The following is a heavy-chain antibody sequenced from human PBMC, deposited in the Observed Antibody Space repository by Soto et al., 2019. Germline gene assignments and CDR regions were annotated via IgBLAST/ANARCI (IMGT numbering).Heavy chain of an antibody. CDR3: ARTYGSGDYFLPFKY. J-gene: IGHJ4*02. CDR2: ISVYNGNI. D-gene: IGHD3-10*01. V-gene: IGHV1-18*01. Sequence: QVQLLQSGAEVKKPGASVKVSCKASGYMFNTYGITWVRQAPGQGLEWMGWISVYNGNIDYAQKFEGRVTMTIDTSTSTAYMELKSLTSDDTAVYYCARTYGSGDYFLPFKYWGQGTPVSVSS. CDR1: GYMFNTYG.